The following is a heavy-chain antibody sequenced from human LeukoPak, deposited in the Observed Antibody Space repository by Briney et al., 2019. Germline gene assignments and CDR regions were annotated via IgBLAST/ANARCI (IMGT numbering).Heavy chain of an antibody. D-gene: IGHD1-1*01. CDR3: ARDEAGFGTTPLDY. CDR1: GYTFTNYG. J-gene: IGHJ4*02. CDR2: IRTYNGNT. Sequence: ASVKVSCKASGYTFTNYGITWVRQAPGRGLQCTGGIRTYNGNTHYAQRFQGRVTMTTDTSTSTVYMELRSLRSDDTAVYYCARDEAGFGTTPLDYWGQGTLVTVSS. V-gene: IGHV1-18*01.